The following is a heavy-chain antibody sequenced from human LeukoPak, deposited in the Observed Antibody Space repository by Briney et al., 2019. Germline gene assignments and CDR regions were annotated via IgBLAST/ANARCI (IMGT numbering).Heavy chain of an antibody. CDR2: ISSSSSYT. D-gene: IGHD6-13*01. V-gene: IGHV3-11*06. J-gene: IGHJ4*02. CDR1: GFTFSDYY. CDR3: AQVECRSRCSEGDY. Sequence: PGGSLRLSCAASGFTFSDYYMSWIRQAPGKGLEWVSYISSSSSYTNYADSVKGRFTISRDNAKNSLYLQMNSLRAEDTAVYYCAQVECRSRCSEGDYWGQGTLVTVSS.